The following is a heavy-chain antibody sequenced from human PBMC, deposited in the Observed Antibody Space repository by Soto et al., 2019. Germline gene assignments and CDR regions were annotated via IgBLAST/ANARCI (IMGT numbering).Heavy chain of an antibody. D-gene: IGHD6-19*01. CDR1: GGSISNYD. Sequence: SETLCLTCSVAGGSISNYDGSWIRQPPGKGLEWIAYIYYSGSTNYNPSLKSRVTISIDTSKNQLSLKLSSVTAADTAVYYCARVDRGSAWYKGVYFDFWGQGTLVTVSS. J-gene: IGHJ4*02. CDR2: IYYSGST. CDR3: ARVDRGSAWYKGVYFDF. V-gene: IGHV4-59*01.